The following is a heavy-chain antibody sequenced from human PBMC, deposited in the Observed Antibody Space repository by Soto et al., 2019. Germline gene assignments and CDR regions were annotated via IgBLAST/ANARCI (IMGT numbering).Heavy chain of an antibody. V-gene: IGHV3-48*03. D-gene: IGHD3-10*01. CDR3: TRDFYFYYFDN. Sequence: PVGSLRLSCAASGFTFSSFEMNWVRQAPGKGLEWISHISSSDGTVYYADSVKGRFTISRDNAKMSLYLQMNSLRAEDTAVYYCTRDFYFYYFDNWGQGTVVTVSS. CDR1: GFTFSSFE. J-gene: IGHJ4*02. CDR2: ISSSDGTV.